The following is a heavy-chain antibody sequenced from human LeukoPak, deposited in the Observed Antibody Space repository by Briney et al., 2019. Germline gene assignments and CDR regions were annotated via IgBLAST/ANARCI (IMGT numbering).Heavy chain of an antibody. V-gene: IGHV4-38-2*02. CDR2: IYHSGST. CDR1: GYSISSGYY. CDR3: ARDLRETTVVTPDY. D-gene: IGHD4-23*01. J-gene: IGHJ4*02. Sequence: SETLSLTCTVSGYSISSGYYWGWIRQPPGKGLEWIGSIYHSGSTYYNPSLKSRVTISVDTSKNQFSLKLSSVTAADTAVYYCARDLRETTVVTPDYWGQGTLVTVSS.